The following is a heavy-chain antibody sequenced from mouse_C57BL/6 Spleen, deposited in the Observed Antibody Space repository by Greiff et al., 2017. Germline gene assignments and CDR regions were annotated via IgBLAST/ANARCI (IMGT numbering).Heavy chain of an antibody. V-gene: IGHV1-59*01. CDR2: IDPSDSYT. D-gene: IGHD2-4*01. CDR1: GYTFTSYW. J-gene: IGHJ3*01. CDR3: ARGGLREFAY. Sequence: QVQLQQPGAELVRPGTSVKLSCKASGYTFTSYWMHWVKQRPGQGLEWIGVIDPSDSYTNYNQKFKGKATLTVDTSSSTAYMQLSSLTSEDSAVYYCARGGLREFAYWGQGTLVTVSA.